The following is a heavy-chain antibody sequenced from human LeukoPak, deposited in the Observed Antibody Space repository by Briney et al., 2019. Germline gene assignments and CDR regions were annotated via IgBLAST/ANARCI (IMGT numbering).Heavy chain of an antibody. Sequence: SETLSLTCTISGGSIGSYYWTWIRQSPGKGLEWIGYIDNSGSTNYNPSFKSRVTMSVDTSKNQFSLKLSSVTAADTAVYFCARHGGSWTFDYWGQGTLVTVSS. CDR1: GGSIGSYY. CDR3: ARHGGSWTFDY. V-gene: IGHV4-59*08. CDR2: IDNSGST. D-gene: IGHD6-13*01. J-gene: IGHJ4*02.